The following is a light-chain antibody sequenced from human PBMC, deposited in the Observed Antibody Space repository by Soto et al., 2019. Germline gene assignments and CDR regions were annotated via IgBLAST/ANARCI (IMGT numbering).Light chain of an antibody. Sequence: QSVLTQPPSASGSPGQSVTISCTGTSSDVGADNYVSWYQRHPGKAPKLLIYEVTKWPSGVPDRFSGSKSGNTASLTISGLQAEDEADYYCCSYAGSYTLYVFGTGTKVTVL. CDR2: EVT. V-gene: IGLV2-8*01. CDR1: SSDVGADNY. CDR3: CSYAGSYTLYV. J-gene: IGLJ1*01.